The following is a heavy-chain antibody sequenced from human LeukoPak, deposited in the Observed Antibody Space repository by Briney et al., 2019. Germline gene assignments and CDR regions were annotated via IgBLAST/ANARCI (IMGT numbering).Heavy chain of an antibody. CDR3: ARRGRRGTSCYTPDS. Sequence: ASVMVSCKASGYTFTGYYMHWVRQAPGQGLEWLGWINPNSGGTNYAQRFQDRVTMTRDTSIITAYMELSRLKSDDTAVYYCARRGRRGTSCYTPDSWGQGTLVTVSS. J-gene: IGHJ4*02. CDR1: GYTFTGYY. V-gene: IGHV1-2*02. CDR2: INPNSGGT. D-gene: IGHD2-2*02.